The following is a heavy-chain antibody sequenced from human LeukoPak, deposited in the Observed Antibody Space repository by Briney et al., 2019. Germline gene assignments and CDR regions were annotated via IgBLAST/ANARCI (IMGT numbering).Heavy chain of an antibody. CDR1: GYTFTSYD. D-gene: IGHD3-9*01. CDR2: ISAYNGNT. V-gene: IGHV1-18*01. Sequence: EASVKVSCKASGYTFTSYDINWVRQATGQGLEWMGWISAYNGNTNYAQKLQGRVTMTTDTSTSTAYMELRSLRSDDTAVYYCARWARYYDILTGYYPQYYFDYWGQGTLVTVSS. CDR3: ARWARYYDILTGYYPQYYFDY. J-gene: IGHJ4*02.